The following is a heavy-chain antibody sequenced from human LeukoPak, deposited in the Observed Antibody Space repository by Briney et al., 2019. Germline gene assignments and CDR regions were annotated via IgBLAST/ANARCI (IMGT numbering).Heavy chain of an antibody. D-gene: IGHD3-3*02. J-gene: IGHJ6*03. CDR3: ARSHHFWSGSRYSSTYMDL. Sequence: SETLSLTCAVYDGSFSGYYWSWIRQPPGKGLEWIGEINHSGSTNYNPSLKSRVTISVDTSKNQFSLKLSSVTAADTAVYYCARSHHFWSGSRYSSTYMDLWGKGTTVTVSS. CDR2: INHSGST. V-gene: IGHV4-34*01. CDR1: DGSFSGYY.